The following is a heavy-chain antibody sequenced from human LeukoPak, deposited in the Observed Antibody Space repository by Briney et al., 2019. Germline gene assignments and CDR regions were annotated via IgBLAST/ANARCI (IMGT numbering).Heavy chain of an antibody. CDR2: INPSGTST. J-gene: IGHJ4*02. Sequence: ASGKVSCKTAGYTFTNYYMHWVRQAPGQGLEWMGIINPSGTSTTYAQKFQGGVTMTRDTSTSTDFMELSSLRPEDTAVYYCARPDLGGTPPFDYWGQGTLVTVSS. CDR1: GYTFTNYY. V-gene: IGHV1-46*01. D-gene: IGHD6-19*01. CDR3: ARPDLGGTPPFDY.